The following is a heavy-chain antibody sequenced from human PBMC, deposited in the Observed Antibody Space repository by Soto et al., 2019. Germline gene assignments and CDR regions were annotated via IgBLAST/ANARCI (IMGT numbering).Heavy chain of an antibody. CDR3: ARDSGSYYEEYWFDP. V-gene: IGHV4-34*01. D-gene: IGHD1-26*01. CDR2: INHSGST. CDR1: GGSFSGYY. Sequence: SETLSLTCSVYGGSFSGYYWSWIRQPPGKGLEWIGEINHSGSTNYNPSLKSRVTISVDTSKNQFSLKLSSVTAADTAVYYCARDSGSYYEEYWFDPWGQGTLVTVSS. J-gene: IGHJ5*02.